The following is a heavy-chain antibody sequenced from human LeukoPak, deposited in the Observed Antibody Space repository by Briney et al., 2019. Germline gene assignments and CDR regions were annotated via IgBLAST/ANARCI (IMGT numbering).Heavy chain of an antibody. V-gene: IGHV1-69*13. J-gene: IGHJ6*02. CDR2: IIPIFGTA. Sequence: SVNVSCKASGGTFSSYAISWVRQAPGQGLEWMGGIIPIFGTANYAQKFQGRVTITADESTSTAYMELSSLRSEDTAVYYCASDYYDSSGYYYPRWLPGHMDVWGQGTTVTVSS. D-gene: IGHD3-22*01. CDR3: ASDYYDSSGYYYPRWLPGHMDV. CDR1: GGTFSSYA.